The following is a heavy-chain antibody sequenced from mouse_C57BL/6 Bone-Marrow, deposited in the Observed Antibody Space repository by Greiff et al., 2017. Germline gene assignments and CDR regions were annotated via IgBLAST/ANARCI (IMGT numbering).Heavy chain of an antibody. V-gene: IGHV5-16*01. CDR1: GFTFSDYY. CDR3: ARELSWYFDV. Sequence: EVQRVESEGGLVQPGSSMKLSCTASGFTFSDYYMAWVRQVPEKGLEWVANINYDGSSTYYLDSLKSRFIISRDNAKNILYLQMSSLKSEDTATYYCARELSWYFDVWGTGTTVTVSS. CDR2: INYDGSST. J-gene: IGHJ1*03.